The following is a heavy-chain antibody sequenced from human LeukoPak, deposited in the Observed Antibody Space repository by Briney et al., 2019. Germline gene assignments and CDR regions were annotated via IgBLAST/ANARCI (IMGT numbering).Heavy chain of an antibody. CDR3: GKVAWIQSGIDY. CDR1: GFTFSSYA. D-gene: IGHD5-12*01. CDR2: ISGSGGST. J-gene: IGHJ4*02. Sequence: GGSLRLSCAASGFTFSSYAMSWVRQAPGKGLEWVSAISGSGGSTYYADSVKGRFTISRDNSKNTLYLQMNSLRAEETAVYYCGKVAWIQSGIDYWGQGTLVIVSS. V-gene: IGHV3-23*01.